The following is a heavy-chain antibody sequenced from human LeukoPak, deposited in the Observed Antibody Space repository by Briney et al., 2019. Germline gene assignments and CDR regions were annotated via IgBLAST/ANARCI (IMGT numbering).Heavy chain of an antibody. CDR1: GFTFSTFSRSW. D-gene: IGHD3-10*01. CDR3: AFLVREPQH. V-gene: IGHV3-7*01. Sequence: PGVSLRLSCAASGFTFSTFSRSWMSWVRQPPGKGLEWVAMINNDGSDKSYVDSLKGRFTISRDNAKNSLFLQMSSLTAEDTAVYYCAFLVREPQHWGRGTLVTVSS. CDR2: INNDGSDK. J-gene: IGHJ1*01.